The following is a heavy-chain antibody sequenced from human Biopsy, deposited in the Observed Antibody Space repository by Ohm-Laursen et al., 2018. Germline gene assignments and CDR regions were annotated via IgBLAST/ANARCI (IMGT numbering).Heavy chain of an antibody. CDR3: ARNTGWYGDLYYFDY. V-gene: IGHV1-46*01. Sequence: ASVKVSCKASGYSFTSYYMHWVRQAPGHGLEWMGMINPSGSTTSYPQIFQGRVTMTRDTSKSTVYMELSSLRSADTAVYFCARNTGWYGDLYYFDYWGQGTLVAVSS. CDR2: INPSGSTT. J-gene: IGHJ4*02. D-gene: IGHD6-19*01. CDR1: GYSFTSYY.